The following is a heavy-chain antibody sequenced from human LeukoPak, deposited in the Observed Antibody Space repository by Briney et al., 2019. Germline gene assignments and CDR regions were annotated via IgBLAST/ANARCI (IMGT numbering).Heavy chain of an antibody. CDR3: GKDGQCVCPTKIVVAGYVDH. Sequence: GGSLRLSCRASGFNFNIYSMNWVRQAPGKGLEWVSVIRAEGDPTHYADSVKGRFTISRDNSKNMVYLQMNSLRAEDTAMYYCGKDGQCVCPTKIVVAGYVDHWGQGTLVTVSS. D-gene: IGHD6-19*01. V-gene: IGHV3-23*01. CDR1: GFNFNIYS. J-gene: IGHJ4*02. CDR2: IRAEGDPT.